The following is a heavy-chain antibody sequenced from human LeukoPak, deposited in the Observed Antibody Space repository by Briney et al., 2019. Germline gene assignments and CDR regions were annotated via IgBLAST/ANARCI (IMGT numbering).Heavy chain of an antibody. CDR1: GFTFSNAW. CDR2: IKSKTDGGTT. Sequence: PGGSLRLSRAASGFTFSNAWMIWVRQAPGKGLEWVGRIKSKTDGGTTDYAAPVKGRFTISRDDSKNTLYLQMNSLKTEDTAVYYCTTGTTNYYDSIHPGGDYWGQGTLVTVSS. CDR3: TTGTTNYYDSIHPGGDY. V-gene: IGHV3-15*01. D-gene: IGHD3-22*01. J-gene: IGHJ4*02.